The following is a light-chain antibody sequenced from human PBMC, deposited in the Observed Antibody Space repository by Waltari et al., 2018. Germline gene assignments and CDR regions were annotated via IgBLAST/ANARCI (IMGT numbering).Light chain of an antibody. CDR2: DNS. CDR1: TIGSKG. V-gene: IGLV3-21*02. Sequence: SYVLTQPPSVSVAPGQTARLSCGGNTIGSKGVHWYRQKPGQDPVLVVYDNSDRPSGIPERLSGSNSGNTATLTINRVEAGDEADYYCQVWDTSSDHLWVFGGGTKLTVL. J-gene: IGLJ3*02. CDR3: QVWDTSSDHLWV.